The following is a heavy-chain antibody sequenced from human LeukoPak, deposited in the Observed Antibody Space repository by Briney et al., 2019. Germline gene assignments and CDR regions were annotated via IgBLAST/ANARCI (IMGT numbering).Heavy chain of an antibody. CDR3: VKVRRFCSSTSCPPDVFDI. CDR1: GFTFSDYY. CDR2: ISSSGSTI. Sequence: PGGSPRLSCAASGFTFSDYYMSWIRQAPGKGLEWVSYISSSGSTIYYADSVKGRFTISRDNSKNTLFLQMNSLGAEDTAIYYRVKVRRFCSSTSCPPDVFDIWGQGTMVTLSS. V-gene: IGHV3-11*01. D-gene: IGHD2-2*01. J-gene: IGHJ3*02.